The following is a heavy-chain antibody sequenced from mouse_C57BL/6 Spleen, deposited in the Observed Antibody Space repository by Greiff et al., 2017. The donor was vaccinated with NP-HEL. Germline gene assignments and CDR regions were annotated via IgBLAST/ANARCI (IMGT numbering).Heavy chain of an antibody. CDR3: ARTAQACAY. CDR2: IYPRSGNT. CDR1: GYTFTSYG. V-gene: IGHV1-81*01. Sequence: VKLMESGAELARPGASVKLSCKASGYTFTSYGISWVKQRTGQGLEWIGEIYPRSGNTYYNEKFKGKATLTADKSSSTAYMELRSLTSEDSAVYFCARTAQACAYWGQGTLVTVSA. J-gene: IGHJ3*01. D-gene: IGHD3-2*02.